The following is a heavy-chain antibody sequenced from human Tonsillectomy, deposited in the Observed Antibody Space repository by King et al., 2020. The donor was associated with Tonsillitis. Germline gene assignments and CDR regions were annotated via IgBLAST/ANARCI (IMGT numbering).Heavy chain of an antibody. CDR2: LSSSGST. V-gene: IGHV4-4*07. CDR3: ASAVPGGYFDWPPGV. Sequence: PCLVPPSEPLSLPCPVSGGSLRRSSWRWLRQPPGPCLAWLGPLSSSGSTTYTPSLKSRVTISVDTSKNPGSLKLSSVTAADTAVYYCASAVPGGYFDWPPGVWGQGTTVTVSS. CDR1: GGSLRRSS. D-gene: IGHD3-9*01. J-gene: IGHJ6*02.